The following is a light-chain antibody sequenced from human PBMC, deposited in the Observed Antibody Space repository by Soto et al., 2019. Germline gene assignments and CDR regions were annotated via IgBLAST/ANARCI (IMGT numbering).Light chain of an antibody. Sequence: QSVLTQPPSASGSPGQSVTISCTGTSSDVGRYIYVSWYQQHPGKAPKIIMYEVSKRPSGVPDRFSGSKSGNTASLTISGLQAEDEADYFCSSYSISTAYIFGTGTKVTVL. CDR3: SSYSISTAYI. V-gene: IGLV2-8*01. J-gene: IGLJ1*01. CDR2: EVS. CDR1: SSDVGRYIY.